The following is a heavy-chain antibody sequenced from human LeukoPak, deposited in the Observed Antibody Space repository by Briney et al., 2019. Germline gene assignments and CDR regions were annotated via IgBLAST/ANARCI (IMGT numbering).Heavy chain of an antibody. V-gene: IGHV4-31*03. Sequence: SSETLSLTCTVSGGSISSGGYYWSWIRQHPGKGLEWIGYIYYSGSTYYNPSLKSRVTISVDTSKNQFSLKLSSVTAADTAVYYCARVGAVAGIIDYWGQGTLVTVSS. CDR1: GGSISSGGYY. D-gene: IGHD6-19*01. CDR3: ARVGAVAGIIDY. CDR2: IYYSGST. J-gene: IGHJ4*02.